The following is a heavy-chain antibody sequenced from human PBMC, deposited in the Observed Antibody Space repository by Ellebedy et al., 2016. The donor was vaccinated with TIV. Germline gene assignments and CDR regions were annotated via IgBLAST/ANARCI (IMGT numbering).Heavy chain of an antibody. CDR2: IYYSGST. CDR1: GGSFSGYY. Sequence: SETLSLTCAVYGGSFSGYYWSWIRQHPGKGLEWIGYIYYSGSTYYNPSLKSRVTISVDTSKNQFYLKLSSVTAADTAVYYCAKNDFWSGLGPDPWGQGTLVTVSS. V-gene: IGHV4-34*01. CDR3: AKNDFWSGLGPDP. D-gene: IGHD3-3*01. J-gene: IGHJ5*02.